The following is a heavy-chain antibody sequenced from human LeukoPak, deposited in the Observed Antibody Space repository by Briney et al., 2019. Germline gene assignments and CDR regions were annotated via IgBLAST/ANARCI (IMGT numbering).Heavy chain of an antibody. J-gene: IGHJ4*02. CDR3: ASLSSIAVAGQVGY. Sequence: PSETLSLTCTVSGYSISSGYYWGWIRQPPGKGLEWIGSIYHSGSTYYNPSLKSRVTISVDTSKNQFSLKLSSVTAADTAAYYCASLSSIAVAGQVGYWGRGTLVTVSS. CDR2: IYHSGST. D-gene: IGHD6-19*01. CDR1: GYSISSGYY. V-gene: IGHV4-38-2*02.